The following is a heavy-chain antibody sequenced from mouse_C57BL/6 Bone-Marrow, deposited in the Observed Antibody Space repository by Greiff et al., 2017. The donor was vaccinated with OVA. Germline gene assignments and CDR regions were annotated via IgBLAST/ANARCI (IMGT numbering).Heavy chain of an antibody. Sequence: EVQLVESGGGLVQPGGSLKLSCAASGFTFSDYYMYWVRQTPEKRLEWVAYISNGGGSTYYPDTVKGRFTISRDNAKNTLYLQMSRLKSEDTAMYYCARSYYGSSYFDYWGQGTTLTVSS. CDR1: GFTFSDYY. V-gene: IGHV5-12*01. CDR2: ISNGGGST. J-gene: IGHJ2*01. CDR3: ARSYYGSSYFDY. D-gene: IGHD1-1*01.